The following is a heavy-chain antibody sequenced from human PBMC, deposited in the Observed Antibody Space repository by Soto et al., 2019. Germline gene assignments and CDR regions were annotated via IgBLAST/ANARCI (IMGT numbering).Heavy chain of an antibody. CDR1: GGSFSGYY. D-gene: IGHD4-17*01. CDR3: ARGRVFYGDPFDY. CDR2: INHSGST. V-gene: IGHV4-34*01. J-gene: IGHJ4*02. Sequence: SETLSLTCAVYGGSFSGYYWSWIRQPPGKGLEWIGEINHSGSTNYNPSLKSRVTISVDTSKNQFSLKLSSVTAADTAVYYCARGRVFYGDPFDYWGQGTLVTVSS.